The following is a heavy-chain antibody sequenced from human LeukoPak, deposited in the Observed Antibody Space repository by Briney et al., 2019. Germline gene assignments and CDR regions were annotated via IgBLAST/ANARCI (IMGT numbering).Heavy chain of an antibody. Sequence: SETLSLTCTVSGDSISSYYWSWIRQPPGKGLGWIGYIYNSGSTNYNPSLKSRVTISVDTSKNQFSLKLTSVTAADTAIYYCARDRELGYWGQGTLVAVSS. J-gene: IGHJ4*02. CDR1: GDSISSYY. V-gene: IGHV4-59*01. CDR3: ARDRELGY. CDR2: IYNSGST. D-gene: IGHD3-10*01.